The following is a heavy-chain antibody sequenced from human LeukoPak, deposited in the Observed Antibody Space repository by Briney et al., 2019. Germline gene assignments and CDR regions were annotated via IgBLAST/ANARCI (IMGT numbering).Heavy chain of an antibody. CDR1: GGSISSGGYY. J-gene: IGHJ4*02. D-gene: IGHD3-22*01. CDR2: IYYSGST. CDR3: ARGRDYYDSSGCDY. V-gene: IGHV4-31*03. Sequence: SETLSLTCTVSGGSISSGGYYWSWIRQHPGKGLEWIGYIYYSGSTYYNPSLKSRVTISVDTSKNQFSLKLSSVTAADTAVYYCARGRDYYDSSGCDYWGQGTLVTVSS.